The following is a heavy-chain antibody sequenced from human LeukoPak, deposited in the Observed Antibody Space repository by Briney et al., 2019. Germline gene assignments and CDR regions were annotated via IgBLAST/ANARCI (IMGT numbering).Heavy chain of an antibody. D-gene: IGHD5-18*01. Sequence: SETLSLTCAVSGGSISSGGYSWSWIRQPPGKGLEWIGYIYHSGSTYYNPSLKSRVTISVDRSKNQFSLKLSSVTAADTAVYYCAGTVDTAMVFDCWGQGTLVTVSS. CDR3: AGTVDTAMVFDC. CDR2: IYHSGST. V-gene: IGHV4-30-2*01. CDR1: GGSISSGGYS. J-gene: IGHJ4*02.